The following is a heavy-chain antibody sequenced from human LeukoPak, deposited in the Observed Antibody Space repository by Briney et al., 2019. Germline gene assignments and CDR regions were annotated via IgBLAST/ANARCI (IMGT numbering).Heavy chain of an antibody. Sequence: SETLSLTCTLSGDSIDPYSWSWIRQPPGKGLEWIGYISHIGTIKYNTSLMSRVSMGLDKPNNEFSLSLRSVTATDTALYFCARHQGSTVFNYWGRGVPVIVSS. V-gene: IGHV4-59*08. CDR1: GDSIDPYS. D-gene: IGHD5/OR15-5a*01. CDR3: ARHQGSTVFNY. J-gene: IGHJ1*01. CDR2: ISHIGTI.